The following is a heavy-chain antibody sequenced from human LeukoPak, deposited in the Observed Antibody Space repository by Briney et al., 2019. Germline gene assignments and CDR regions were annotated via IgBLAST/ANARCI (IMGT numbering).Heavy chain of an antibody. Sequence: GGSLRLSCAASGFTFSSYSMNWVRQAPGKGLEWVSSISSSSSYIYHADSVKGRFTISRDNAKNSLYLQMNSLRAEDTAVYYCARYREGSDYWGQGTLVTVSS. D-gene: IGHD1-26*01. J-gene: IGHJ4*02. CDR3: ARYREGSDY. CDR1: GFTFSSYS. V-gene: IGHV3-21*01. CDR2: ISSSSSYI.